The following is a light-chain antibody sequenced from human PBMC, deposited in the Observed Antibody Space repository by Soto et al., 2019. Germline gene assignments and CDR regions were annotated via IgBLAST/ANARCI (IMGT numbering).Light chain of an antibody. Sequence: DIQMTQSPSSLSASVGDRVTITCQASQDISDNLNLYQQKQGKAPKVLIYDASNSQTGVPSRFSGSGSGTDFTFTITGLQPEDVATYYCQQYDDLPITFGQGTRLEIK. J-gene: IGKJ5*01. CDR1: QDISDN. V-gene: IGKV1-33*01. CDR3: QQYDDLPIT. CDR2: DAS.